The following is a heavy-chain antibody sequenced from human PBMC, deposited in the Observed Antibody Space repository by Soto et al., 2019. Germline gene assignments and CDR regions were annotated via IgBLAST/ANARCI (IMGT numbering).Heavy chain of an antibody. Sequence: SETLSLTCTVSGGSISSYYWSWIRQPPGKGLEWIGYIYYSGSTNYNPSLKSRVTISVDTSKNQFSLKLSSVTAADTAVYYCASNLRPSFAFDYWGQGTLVNVSS. CDR2: IYYSGST. CDR1: GGSISSYY. CDR3: ASNLRPSFAFDY. D-gene: IGHD5-12*01. V-gene: IGHV4-59*08. J-gene: IGHJ4*02.